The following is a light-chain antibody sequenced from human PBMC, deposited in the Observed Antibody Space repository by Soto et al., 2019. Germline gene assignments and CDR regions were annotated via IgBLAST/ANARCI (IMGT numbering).Light chain of an antibody. CDR1: QSVSSSF. Sequence: EIVLTQSPGTLSLSPGERATLSCRASQSVSSSFVAWYQQKPGQAPRLLIYRVSNRATGIPDRFSGSGSGTDFTLTINRLEPEDFAVYYFQQYGSSPFTFGPGTKVDIK. V-gene: IGKV3-20*01. J-gene: IGKJ3*01. CDR3: QQYGSSPFT. CDR2: RVS.